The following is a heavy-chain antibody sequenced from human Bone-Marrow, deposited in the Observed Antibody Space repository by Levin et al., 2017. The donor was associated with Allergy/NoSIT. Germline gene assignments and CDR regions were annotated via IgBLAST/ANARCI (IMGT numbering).Heavy chain of an antibody. CDR2: IIPIFGTA. CDR3: ARVSSPPYYFDY. J-gene: IGHJ4*02. Sequence: SVKVSCKASGGTFSSYAISWVRQAPGQGLEWMGGIIPIFGTANYAQKFQGRVTITADESTSTAYMELSSLRSEDTAVYYCARVSSPPYYFDYWGQGTLVTVSS. CDR1: GGTFSSYA. D-gene: IGHD6-6*01. V-gene: IGHV1-69*13.